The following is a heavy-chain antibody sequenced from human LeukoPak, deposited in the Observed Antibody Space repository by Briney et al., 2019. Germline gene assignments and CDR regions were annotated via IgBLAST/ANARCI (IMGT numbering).Heavy chain of an antibody. CDR1: GYTFTSYG. Sequence: ASVKVSCKASGYTFTSYGISWVRQAPGQGLEWMGWISAYNGNTNYAQKLQGRVTMTTDTSTSTAYMELRSLRSEDTAVYYCARTYYYDSSGYYFDYWGQGTLATVSS. CDR2: ISAYNGNT. V-gene: IGHV1-18*01. CDR3: ARTYYYDSSGYYFDY. J-gene: IGHJ4*02. D-gene: IGHD3-22*01.